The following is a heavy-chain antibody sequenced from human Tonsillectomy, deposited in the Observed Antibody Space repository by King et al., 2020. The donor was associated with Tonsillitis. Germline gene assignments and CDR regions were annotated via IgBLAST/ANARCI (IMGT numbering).Heavy chain of an antibody. J-gene: IGHJ4*02. V-gene: IGHV4-31*03. Sequence: QLQLQESGPGLVRPSQTLSLICSVSGDSLTSGGYFWSWIRQHPDKGLEWIGSIYHSGPTYHTPSLRSRLFMSVDTSKNQFSLRLPSVTAADTAVYYCARNRDYGDYVDFWGQGTLVAVSS. CDR3: ARNRDYGDYVDF. CDR2: IYHSGPT. CDR1: GDSLTSGGYF. D-gene: IGHD4-17*01.